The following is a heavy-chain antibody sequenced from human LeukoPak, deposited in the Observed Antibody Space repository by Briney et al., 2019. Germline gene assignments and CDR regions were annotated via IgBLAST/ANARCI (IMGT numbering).Heavy chain of an antibody. CDR1: GYTFTSYG. J-gene: IGHJ6*03. D-gene: IGHD2-21*01. Sequence: GASVKVSCKASGYTFTSYGISWVRQAPGQGLEWMGWISAYNGNTNYAQKLQGRVTMTTDTSTSTAYMELRSLTSDDTAVYYCARVGCGGDCILMGYSYYMDVWGKGTTVTVSS. V-gene: IGHV1-18*01. CDR2: ISAYNGNT. CDR3: ARVGCGGDCILMGYSYYMDV.